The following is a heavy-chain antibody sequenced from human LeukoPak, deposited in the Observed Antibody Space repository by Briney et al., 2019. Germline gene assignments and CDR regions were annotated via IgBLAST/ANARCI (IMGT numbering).Heavy chain of an antibody. Sequence: GGSLRLSCAASGFTFSSYAMHWVRQAPGKGLEWVAVISYDGSNKYYADSVKGRFTISRDNSKNTLYLQMNSLRAEDTAVYYCAKDLYSVAAGTFDYWGQGTLVTVSS. V-gene: IGHV3-30*04. CDR2: ISYDGSNK. J-gene: IGHJ4*02. CDR3: AKDLYSVAAGTFDY. CDR1: GFTFSSYA. D-gene: IGHD6-13*01.